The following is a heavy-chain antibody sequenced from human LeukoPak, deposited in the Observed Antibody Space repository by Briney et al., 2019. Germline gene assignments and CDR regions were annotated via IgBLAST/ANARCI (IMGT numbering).Heavy chain of an antibody. D-gene: IGHD3-16*01. CDR3: ARERGREGSKRYIFDY. J-gene: IGHJ4*02. Sequence: PGGSLRLSCAASGFTFSSYAMHWVRQAPGKGLEWVAVISYDGSNKYYADSVKGRFTISRDNSKNTLYLQMNSLRAEDTAVYYCARERGREGSKRYIFDYWGQGTLVTVSS. V-gene: IGHV3-30-3*01. CDR1: GFTFSSYA. CDR2: ISYDGSNK.